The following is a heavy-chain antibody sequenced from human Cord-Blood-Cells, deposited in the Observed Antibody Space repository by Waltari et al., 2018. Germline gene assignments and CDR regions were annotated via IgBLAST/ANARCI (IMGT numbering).Heavy chain of an antibody. Sequence: EVQLVESGGGLVQPGGSLRPSCAASGFTLSSSERHWVRQATGKGLEWVSAIGTAGDTYYPGSVKGRFTISRENAKNSLYLQMNSLRAGDTAVYYCARSANDAFDIWGQGTMVTVSS. CDR1: GFTLSSSE. V-gene: IGHV3-13*01. J-gene: IGHJ3*02. CDR2: IGTAGDT. CDR3: ARSANDAFDI.